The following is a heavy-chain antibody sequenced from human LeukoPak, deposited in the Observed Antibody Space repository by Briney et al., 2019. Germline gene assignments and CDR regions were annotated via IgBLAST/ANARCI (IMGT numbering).Heavy chain of an antibody. D-gene: IGHD2-15*01. CDR2: IKQEGSEK. CDR3: ARVREDGPFFDY. CDR1: GFTFSSYW. V-gene: IGHV3-7*03. Sequence: PGGSLRLSCATSGFTFSSYWMSWVRQAPGRGLEWVANIKQEGSEKYYVDSVKGRFTISRDNAKNSLYLQMNSLRAEDTTVYYCARVREDGPFFDYWSQGTLVTVSS. J-gene: IGHJ4*02.